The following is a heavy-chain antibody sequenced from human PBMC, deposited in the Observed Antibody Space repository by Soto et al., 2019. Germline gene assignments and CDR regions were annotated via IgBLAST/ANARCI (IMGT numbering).Heavy chain of an antibody. CDR3: ARSQGSSTSLEIYYYYYYGMDV. D-gene: IGHD2-2*01. CDR1: GGTFSSYA. CDR2: FIPISVTT. V-gene: IGHV1-69*01. Sequence: QVQLVQSGAEVKKPGSSVKVSCNASGGTFSSYAISWLRQAPGHGLEWMGGFIPISVTTNYAQKFHGRVTITTDDSTGTAYMELTSMRSEDTAVYYCARSQGSSTSLEIYYYYYYGMDVWGHGTTVTVSS. J-gene: IGHJ6*02.